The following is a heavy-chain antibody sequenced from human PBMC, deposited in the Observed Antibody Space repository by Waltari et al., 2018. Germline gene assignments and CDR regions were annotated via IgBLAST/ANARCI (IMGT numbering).Heavy chain of an antibody. D-gene: IGHD6-13*01. V-gene: IGHV1-69*05. J-gene: IGHJ5*02. CDR1: GGPFRSYA. CDR3: ARAIPHGIAAAGTWFDP. Sequence: QVQLVQSGAEVKKPGSSGKVSCKASGGPFRSYASSGVRQPHGPGLEWMGGIIPIFGTANYAQKFQGRVTITTDESPSTAYMELSSLRSEDTAVYYCARAIPHGIAAAGTWFDPWGQGTLVTVSS. CDR2: IIPIFGTA.